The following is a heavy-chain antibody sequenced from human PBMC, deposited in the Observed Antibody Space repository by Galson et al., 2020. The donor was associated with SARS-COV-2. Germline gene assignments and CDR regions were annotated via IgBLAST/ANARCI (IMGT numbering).Heavy chain of an antibody. Sequence: GGSLRLSCAASGFTFSSYGMHWVRQAPGKGLEWVACIRYAGSNKYYADSVKGRFTISGDNSKNTLYLQMNSLRAEDTTVYYCAKEINWGQGTLVTVSS. CDR2: IRYAGSNK. CDR1: GFTFSSYG. V-gene: IGHV3-30*02. CDR3: AKEIN. J-gene: IGHJ4*02.